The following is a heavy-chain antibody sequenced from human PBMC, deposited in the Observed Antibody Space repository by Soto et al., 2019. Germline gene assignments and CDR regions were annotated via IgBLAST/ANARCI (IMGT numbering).Heavy chain of an antibody. CDR3: AIADYVEDDY. J-gene: IGHJ4*02. Sequence: SGAEAKKPGASVKVSCKASGYTFPTSTISWVRQAPGQGLEWMGWIKAYIGNTNYAQKLQGRVTMTTDTSTNTAYMELRSLTTDDAAIYYCAIADYVEDDYWGQGTLVTVSS. D-gene: IGHD4-17*01. CDR1: GYTFPTST. V-gene: IGHV1-18*01. CDR2: IKAYIGNT.